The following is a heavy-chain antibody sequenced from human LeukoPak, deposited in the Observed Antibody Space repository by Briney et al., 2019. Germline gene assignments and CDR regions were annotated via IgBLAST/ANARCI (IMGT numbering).Heavy chain of an antibody. CDR2: ISYDGSNK. J-gene: IGHJ6*02. Sequence: PGRSLRLSCAASGFTFSSYAMHWVRQAPGKGLEWVAVISYDGSNKYYADSVKGRFTISRDNSKNTLYLQMNSLRAEDTAVYYCARDLAPSSSWYNYYYYGMDVWGQGTTVTVFS. V-gene: IGHV3-30-3*01. CDR3: ARDLAPSSSWYNYYYYGMDV. D-gene: IGHD6-13*01. CDR1: GFTFSSYA.